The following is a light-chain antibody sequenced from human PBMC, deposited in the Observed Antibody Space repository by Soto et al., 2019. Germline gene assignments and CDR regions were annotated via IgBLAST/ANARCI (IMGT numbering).Light chain of an antibody. J-gene: IGLJ2*01. Sequence: QSALTQPASLSGSPGQSITISCTGTSSDIGAYDYVSWFQQHPGKAPKLMISEVNNRPSGVSNRFSGSKSGNTASLAISGLQADDEAIYYCLSYAGSNTLLFGGGTKLTVL. CDR3: LSYAGSNTLL. V-gene: IGLV2-14*01. CDR1: SSDIGAYDY. CDR2: EVN.